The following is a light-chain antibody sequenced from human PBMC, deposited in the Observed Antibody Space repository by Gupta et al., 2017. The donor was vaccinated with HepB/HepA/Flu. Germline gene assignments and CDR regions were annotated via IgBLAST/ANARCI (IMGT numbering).Light chain of an antibody. V-gene: IGKV1-9*01. J-gene: IGKJ3*01. CDR2: AAS. CDR3: QQLNSYLFT. CDR1: QDISTY. Sequence: DVQLTQSPSFLSASVGDRVTITCRASQDISTYLAWYQQKPGKAPKLLKYAASTLESGVPSRFSGSGSGTDFTLTISSLEPEDSATYFCQQLNSYLFTFGPGTKVDIK.